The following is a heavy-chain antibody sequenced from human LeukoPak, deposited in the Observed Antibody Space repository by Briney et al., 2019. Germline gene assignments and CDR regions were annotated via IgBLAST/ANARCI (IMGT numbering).Heavy chain of an antibody. J-gene: IGHJ6*02. CDR2: ISSSSSYT. CDR3: ARDGRVSYYDILTGYLSYYGMDV. V-gene: IGHV3-11*06. CDR1: GFTFSDYY. D-gene: IGHD3-9*01. Sequence: GGSLRLSCAASGFTFSDYYMSWIRQAPGKGLEWVSYISSSSSYTNYADSVKGRFTISRDNAKNSLYLQMNSLRAEDTAVYYCARDGRVSYYDILTGYLSYYGMDVWGQGTTVTVSS.